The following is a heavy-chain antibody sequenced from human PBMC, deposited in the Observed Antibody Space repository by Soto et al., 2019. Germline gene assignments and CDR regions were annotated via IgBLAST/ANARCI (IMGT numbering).Heavy chain of an antibody. Sequence: EVQLLESGGDLVQTGGSLRLSCAASGFTFSSYAMSWVRQAPGXGLXXVSGISGVGGSTFFADSVKGRFTISRDNSRNTLYLQXXXLRAEDTAVYYCAKQYILPGAGKYFDYWGRGTLVTVSS. CDR2: ISGVGGST. D-gene: IGHD2-8*02. V-gene: IGHV3-23*01. J-gene: IGHJ4*01. CDR1: GFTFSSYA. CDR3: AKQYILPGAGKYFDY.